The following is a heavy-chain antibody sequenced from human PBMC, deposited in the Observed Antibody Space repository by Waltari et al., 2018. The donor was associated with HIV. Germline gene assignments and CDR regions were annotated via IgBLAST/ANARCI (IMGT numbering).Heavy chain of an antibody. V-gene: IGHV3-23*01. CDR1: GFTFSSHA. CDR2: ISGSGGST. D-gene: IGHD1-26*01. J-gene: IGHJ4*02. CDR3: AKDHSGSWECFDY. Sequence: EVQLLESGGGLVQPGGSLRLSCAASGFTFSSHAMSWVRQAPGKGLEWVSAISGSGGSTYYADSVKGRFTISRDNSKNTLYLQMNSLRAEDTAVYYCAKDHSGSWECFDYWGQGTLVTVSS.